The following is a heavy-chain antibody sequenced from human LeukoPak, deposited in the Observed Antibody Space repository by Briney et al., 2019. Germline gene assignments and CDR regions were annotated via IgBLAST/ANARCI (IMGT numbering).Heavy chain of an antibody. D-gene: IGHD1-14*01. V-gene: IGHV4-30-2*01. Sequence: ASETLSLTCAVSGGSISSGGYSWSWIRQPPGKGLEWIGYIYPSGSTYYNPSLKSRVTISVDRSKNQFSLKLSSVTAADTAVYYCARAPTRKNPTYIDYWGQGTLVTVSS. J-gene: IGHJ4*02. CDR3: ARAPTRKNPTYIDY. CDR1: GGSISSGGYS. CDR2: IYPSGST.